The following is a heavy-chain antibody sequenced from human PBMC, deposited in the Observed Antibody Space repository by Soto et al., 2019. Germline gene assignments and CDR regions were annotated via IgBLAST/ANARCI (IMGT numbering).Heavy chain of an antibody. J-gene: IGHJ6*02. V-gene: IGHV4-30-4*01. CDR1: GGSISSGDYY. CDR2: IYYSGST. Sequence: LCGGSISSGDYYWSWIRQPPGKGLEWIGYIYYSGSTYYNPSLKSRVTISVDTSKNQFSLKLSSVTAADTAVYYCARDGIVLVPAASTDYYYGMDVWGQGTTVTVSS. CDR3: ARDGIVLVPAASTDYYYGMDV. D-gene: IGHD2-2*01.